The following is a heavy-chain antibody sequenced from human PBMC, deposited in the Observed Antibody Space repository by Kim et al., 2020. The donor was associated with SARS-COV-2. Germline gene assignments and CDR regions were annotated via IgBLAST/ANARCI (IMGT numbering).Heavy chain of an antibody. D-gene: IGHD3-22*01. CDR3: ARVGIVVVIFYWFDP. Sequence: GGSPRLSCAASGFTFSSYAMHWVRQAPGKGLEWVAVISYDGSNKYYADSVKGRFTISRDNSKNTLYLQMNSLRAEDTAVYYCARVGIVVVIFYWFDPWGQGTLVTVSS. J-gene: IGHJ5*02. CDR2: ISYDGSNK. CDR1: GFTFSSYA. V-gene: IGHV3-30*04.